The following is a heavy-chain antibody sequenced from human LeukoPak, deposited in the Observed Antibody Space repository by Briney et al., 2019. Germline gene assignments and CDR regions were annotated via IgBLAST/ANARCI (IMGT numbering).Heavy chain of an antibody. CDR3: ARSGGSANWLDP. J-gene: IGHJ5*02. D-gene: IGHD2-15*01. CDR2: IIPIFGTA. V-gene: IGHV1-69*06. CDR1: GGTFSSYA. Sequence: EASVKVSCKASGGTFSSYAISWVRQAPGQGLEWMGGIIPIFGTANYAQKFQGRVTITADKSTSTAYMELSSLRSEDTAVYYCARSGGSANWLDPWGQGTLVTVSS.